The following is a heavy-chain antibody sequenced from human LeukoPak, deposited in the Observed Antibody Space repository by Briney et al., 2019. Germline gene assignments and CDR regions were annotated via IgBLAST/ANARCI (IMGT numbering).Heavy chain of an antibody. D-gene: IGHD3-22*01. Sequence: SETLSLTCAVYGGSFSGYYWSLIRQPPGKGLEWIGEINHSGSTNYNPSLKSRVTMSVDTSKNQFSLKLSSVTAADTAVYYCARDSGYDSSGYDYWGQGTLVTVSS. J-gene: IGHJ4*02. CDR1: GGSFSGYY. CDR2: INHSGST. CDR3: ARDSGYDSSGYDY. V-gene: IGHV4-34*01.